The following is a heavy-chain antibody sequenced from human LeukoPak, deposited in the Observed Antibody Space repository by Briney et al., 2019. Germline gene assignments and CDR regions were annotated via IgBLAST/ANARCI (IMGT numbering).Heavy chain of an antibody. Sequence: GASVKVSCKASGYTFTGYYMHWVRQAPGQGLEWMGWINPNSGGTNYAQKFQGRVTITRDTSISTAYMELSRLRSDDTAVYYCARGVGWFGELSTDYWGQGTLVTVSS. V-gene: IGHV1-2*02. J-gene: IGHJ4*02. D-gene: IGHD3-10*01. CDR1: GYTFTGYY. CDR3: ARGVGWFGELSTDY. CDR2: INPNSGGT.